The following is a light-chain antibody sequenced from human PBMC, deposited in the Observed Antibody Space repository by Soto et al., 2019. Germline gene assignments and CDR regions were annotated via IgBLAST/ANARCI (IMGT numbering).Light chain of an antibody. CDR3: QQYNNGPMYT. CDR2: GAS. Sequence: EIVMTQSPATLSVSPGERATLSCRASQSISSSLAGYQQKPGQAPRLLIYGASTRATGIPARFSGSGSGTEFTLTISSLQSEDFVVYYCQQYNNGPMYTFGQGTKLEIK. J-gene: IGKJ2*01. V-gene: IGKV3-15*01. CDR1: QSISSS.